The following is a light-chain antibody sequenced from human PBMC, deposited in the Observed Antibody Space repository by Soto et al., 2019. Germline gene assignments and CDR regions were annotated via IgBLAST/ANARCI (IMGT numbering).Light chain of an antibody. J-gene: IGKJ5*01. Sequence: ASVGDRVSIPCRASQSISSWLAWYQQKPGKAPKLLIYKASTLKSGVPSRFSGSGSGTDFALKISRVEAEDVGVYYCMQGTHWPITFGQGTRLE. CDR2: KAS. V-gene: IGKV1-5*03. CDR1: QSISSW. CDR3: MQGTHWPIT.